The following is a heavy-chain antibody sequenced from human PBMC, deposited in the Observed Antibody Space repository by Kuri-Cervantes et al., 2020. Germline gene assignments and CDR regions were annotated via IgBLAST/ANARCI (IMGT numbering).Heavy chain of an antibody. Sequence: LSLTCAASGFTFSSYAMHWVRQAPGKGLEWVAVISYDGSNKYYADSVKGRFTISRDNAKNSLYLQMNSLRAGDTAVYYCARLPDLGGSLGYWGQGTLVTVSS. D-gene: IGHD3-16*01. J-gene: IGHJ4*02. CDR1: GFTFSSYA. CDR2: ISYDGSNK. CDR3: ARLPDLGGSLGY. V-gene: IGHV3-30-3*01.